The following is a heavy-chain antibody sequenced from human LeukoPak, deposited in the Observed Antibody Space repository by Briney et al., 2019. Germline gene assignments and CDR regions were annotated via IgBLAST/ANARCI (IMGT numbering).Heavy chain of an antibody. D-gene: IGHD4-17*01. V-gene: IGHV1-69*13. CDR2: IIPIFGTA. J-gene: IGHJ4*02. CDR1: GGTFSSYA. CDR3: AKHDYGDYAFDY. Sequence: SVKVSCKASGGTFSSYAISWVRQAPGQGLEWMGGIIPIFGTANYAQKFQGRVTITADESTSTAYMELSSLRSEDTAVYYCAKHDYGDYAFDYWGQGTLVTVSS.